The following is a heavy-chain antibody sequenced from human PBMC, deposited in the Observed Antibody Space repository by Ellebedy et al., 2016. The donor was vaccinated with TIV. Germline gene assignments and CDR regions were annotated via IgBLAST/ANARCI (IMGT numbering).Heavy chain of an antibody. J-gene: IGHJ2*01. CDR2: IKQGGSEK. D-gene: IGHD5-24*01. Sequence: GGSLRLSCAASGFTFTNYWMSWVRQAPGKGLEWVATIKQGGSEKCYVDSVKGRFTISRDNAKSSLYLQMNSLRAEDTAVYYCVREKMGQFNWYFDLWGRGTLVTVSS. CDR1: GFTFTNYW. V-gene: IGHV3-7*03. CDR3: VREKMGQFNWYFDL.